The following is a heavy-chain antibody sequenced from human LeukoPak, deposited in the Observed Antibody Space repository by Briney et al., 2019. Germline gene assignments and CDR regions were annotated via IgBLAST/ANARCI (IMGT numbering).Heavy chain of an antibody. Sequence: GGSLRLSCAASGFTFSSYSMNWVRQAPGRGLEWVSSISSSSSYIYYADSVKGRFTISRDNAKNSLYLQMNSLRAEDTAVYYCAKDMYSSSWDFDYWGQGTLVTVSS. CDR3: AKDMYSSSWDFDY. CDR1: GFTFSSYS. V-gene: IGHV3-21*04. CDR2: ISSSSSYI. D-gene: IGHD6-13*01. J-gene: IGHJ4*02.